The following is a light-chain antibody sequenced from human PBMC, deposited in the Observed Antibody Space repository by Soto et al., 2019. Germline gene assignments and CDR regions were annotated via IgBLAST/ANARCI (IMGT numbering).Light chain of an antibody. CDR2: GAS. CDR1: QSVTSNS. Sequence: EIVLTQSPGTLSLSLGERATLSCRASQSVTSNSLSWYQQKPGQAPRLLIYGASTRVTGIPDRFSGSGSGTEFTFTISRLEPEYFALYYCHQYGGPPRTFGQGTKVESK. V-gene: IGKV3-20*01. CDR3: HQYGGPPRT. J-gene: IGKJ1*01.